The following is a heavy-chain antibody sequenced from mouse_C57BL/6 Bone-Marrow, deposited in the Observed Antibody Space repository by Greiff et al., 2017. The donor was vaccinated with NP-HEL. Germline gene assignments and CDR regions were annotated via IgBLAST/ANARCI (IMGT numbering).Heavy chain of an antibody. CDR3: ARDAGMGSWFAY. CDR2: ISDGGSYT. V-gene: IGHV5-4*01. J-gene: IGHJ3*01. Sequence: VQLKESGGGLVKPGGSLKLSCAASGFTFSSYAMSWVRQTPEKRLEWVATISDGGSYTYYPDNVKGRFTISRDNAKNNLYLQMSHLKSEDTAMYYCARDAGMGSWFAYWGQGTLVTVSA. D-gene: IGHD4-1*01. CDR1: GFTFSSYA.